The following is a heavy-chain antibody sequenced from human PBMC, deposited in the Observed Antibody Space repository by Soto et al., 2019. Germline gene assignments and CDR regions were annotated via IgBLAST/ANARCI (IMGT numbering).Heavy chain of an antibody. CDR1: GFSFSTYG. V-gene: IGHV3-33*01. CDR3: ARGSIVAAEYGMDV. CDR2: IWHDGSKT. Sequence: QVRLVESGGGVVQPGRSLRLFCAASGFSFSTYGMHWVRQAPGKGLEWVAVIWHDGSKTYYADSVKGRLIISRDNSKNTLYVQINSLRAEDRGVYFCARGSIVAAEYGMDVWGQGTTVTVS. D-gene: IGHD6-13*01. J-gene: IGHJ6*02.